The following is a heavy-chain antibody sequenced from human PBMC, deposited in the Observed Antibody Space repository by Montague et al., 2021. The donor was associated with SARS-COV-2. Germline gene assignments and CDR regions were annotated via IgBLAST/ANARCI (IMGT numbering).Heavy chain of an antibody. J-gene: IGHJ4*02. CDR2: TYYRSKWYY. V-gene: IGHV6-1*01. CDR1: GDSVSSNTAA. D-gene: IGHD6-13*01. CDR3: ARDPRYSLSWSFDY. Sequence: CAISGDSVSSNTAAWNRIRQSPSRGLEWLGRTYYRSKWYYDYAVSVKSRMTISPDTSKNQFSLQLSSVTPEDGAVYYCARDPRYSLSWSFDYWGQGTLVTVSS.